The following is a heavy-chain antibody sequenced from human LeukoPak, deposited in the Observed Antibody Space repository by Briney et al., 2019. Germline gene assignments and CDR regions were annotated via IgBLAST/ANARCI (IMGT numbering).Heavy chain of an antibody. D-gene: IGHD2-2*02. V-gene: IGHV3-30-3*01. J-gene: IGHJ4*02. CDR1: GFTFSSYA. Sequence: GSLRLSCAASGFTFSSYAMHWVRQAPGKGLEWVAVISYDGSNKYYADSVKGRFTISRDNSKNTLYLQMNSLRAEDTAVYYCARDQRRCSSTSCYISRAGFDYWGQGTLVTVSS. CDR2: ISYDGSNK. CDR3: ARDQRRCSSTSCYISRAGFDY.